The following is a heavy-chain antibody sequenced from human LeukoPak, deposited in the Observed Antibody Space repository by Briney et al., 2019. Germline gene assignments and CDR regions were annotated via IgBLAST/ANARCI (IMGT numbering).Heavy chain of an antibody. J-gene: IGHJ5*02. D-gene: IGHD2-21*02. CDR1: GGSISTSDNH. CDR3: AGHALVTSISTYNWFDP. Sequence: PSETLSLTCSVSGGSISTSDNHWGWIRQPPGKGLEWIGSMFYGGRTFYSPSLKSRVTISVDTSKNQYSLRLNSVTAADTAVYYCAGHALVTSISTYNWFDPWGQGTLVTVSS. V-gene: IGHV4-39*01. CDR2: MFYGGRT.